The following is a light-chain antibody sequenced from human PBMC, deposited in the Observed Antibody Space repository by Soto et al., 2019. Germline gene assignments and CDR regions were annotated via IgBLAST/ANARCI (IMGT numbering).Light chain of an antibody. V-gene: IGKV3-15*01. Sequence: EIVMTQSPATLSVSPGERATLSCRASQSVYSTLAWYQQKPGQAPRLLIYGSSTRATGIPARFSGSGSGTEFTLTNSSLQSEDFATYYCQQYNKWPLTFGEGTNVEIK. CDR1: QSVYST. CDR3: QQYNKWPLT. J-gene: IGKJ4*01. CDR2: GSS.